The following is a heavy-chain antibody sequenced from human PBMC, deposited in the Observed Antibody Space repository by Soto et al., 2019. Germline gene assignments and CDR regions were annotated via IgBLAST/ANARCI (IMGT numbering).Heavy chain of an antibody. D-gene: IGHD3-9*01. CDR2: IDPSDSYT. V-gene: IGHV5-10-1*01. CDR3: ARRAGYDILTGYYSYYFDY. Sequence: ESLKISCKGSGYSFTSYWISWLRQMPGKGLEWMGRIDPSDSYTNYSPSFQGHVTISADKSISTAYLQWSSLKASDTAMYYCARRAGYDILTGYYSYYFDYWGQGTLVTVSS. J-gene: IGHJ4*02. CDR1: GYSFTSYW.